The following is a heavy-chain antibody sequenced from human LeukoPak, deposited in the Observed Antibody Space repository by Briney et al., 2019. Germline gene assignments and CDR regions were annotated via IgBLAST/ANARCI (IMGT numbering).Heavy chain of an antibody. D-gene: IGHD3-3*01. V-gene: IGHV3-30*02. CDR3: AKLSYDFGVVINDY. J-gene: IGHJ4*02. Sequence: GGSLRLSCAASGFTFSSYGMHWVRQAPGKGLEWVAFIRYDGSNKYYADSVKGRFTISRDNSKNTLYLQMNSLRAEDTAVYYCAKLSYDFGVVINDYWGQGTLVTVSP. CDR1: GFTFSSYG. CDR2: IRYDGSNK.